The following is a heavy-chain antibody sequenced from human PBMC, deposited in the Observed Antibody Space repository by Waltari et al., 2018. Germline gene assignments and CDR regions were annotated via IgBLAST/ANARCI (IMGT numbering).Heavy chain of an antibody. Sequence: AASGFTFSNYWMSWVRQAPGKGLEWVANIHQGGSENYYVDSGKGRFTISRDNAKNSLYLQMNSLRVEDTAVYYCARDGVGVVVGARGGFDRWGQGTPVTVSS. CDR1: GFTFSNYW. CDR3: ARDGVGVVVGARGGFDR. D-gene: IGHD2-15*01. CDR2: IHQGGSEN. V-gene: IGHV3-7*01. J-gene: IGHJ5*02.